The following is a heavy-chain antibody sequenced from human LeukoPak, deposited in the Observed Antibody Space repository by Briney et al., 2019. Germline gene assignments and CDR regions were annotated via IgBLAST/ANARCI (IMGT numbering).Heavy chain of an antibody. D-gene: IGHD3-9*01. CDR1: GGSFSGDF. V-gene: IGHV4-34*01. CDR3: ARRRGYDILTGYFPYNWFDP. J-gene: IGHJ5*02. Sequence: SETLSLTCAVYGGSFSGDFWSWIRQSPGKGLEWIGEINHSGSTNYNPSLKSRVTISVDTSKNQFSLKLSSVTAADTAVYYCARRRGYDILTGYFPYNWFDPWGQGTLVTVSS. CDR2: INHSGST.